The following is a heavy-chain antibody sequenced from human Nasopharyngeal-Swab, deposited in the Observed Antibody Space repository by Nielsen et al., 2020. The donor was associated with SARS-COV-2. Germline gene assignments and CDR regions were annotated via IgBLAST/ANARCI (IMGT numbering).Heavy chain of an antibody. V-gene: IGHV4-34*01. CDR2: INYSGST. Sequence: WIRQPPGKGLEWIGEINYSGSTNYNPSLKSRVTISVDTSKNQFSLKLSSVTAVDTAVYYCARVLRGVAARPLGFGYYYYYYMDVWGKGTTVTVSS. D-gene: IGHD6-6*01. CDR3: ARVLRGVAARPLGFGYYYYYYMDV. J-gene: IGHJ6*03.